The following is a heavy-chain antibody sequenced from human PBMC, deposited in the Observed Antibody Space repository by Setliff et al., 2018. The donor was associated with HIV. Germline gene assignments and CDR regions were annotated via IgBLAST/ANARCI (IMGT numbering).Heavy chain of an antibody. CDR1: GGTFNTYD. V-gene: IGHV1-18*01. CDR2: ISTYNGNT. D-gene: IGHD3-10*01. J-gene: IGHJ6*03. Sequence: ASVKVSCKASGGTFNTYDISWVRQAPGQGLEWMGWISTYNGNTNYAQNFQGRVTMTTDTPATTAYMELRSLRSDDTAVYYCARHSGSYFYYYYMDVWGKGTTVTVSS. CDR3: ARHSGSYFYYYYMDV.